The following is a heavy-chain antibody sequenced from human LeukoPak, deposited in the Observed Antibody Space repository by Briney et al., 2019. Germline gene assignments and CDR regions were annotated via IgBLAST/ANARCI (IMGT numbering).Heavy chain of an antibody. J-gene: IGHJ4*02. CDR3: VGSSWCNDY. CDR1: GFTFSSYA. CDR2: ISYGGSNK. V-gene: IGHV3-30*04. D-gene: IGHD6-13*01. Sequence: GGSLRLSCAASGFTFSSYAMHWVRQAPGKGLEWVAVISYGGSNKYYADSVKGRFTISRDNSKNTLYLQMNSLRAEDTAVYYCVGSSWCNDYWGQGTLVTVSS.